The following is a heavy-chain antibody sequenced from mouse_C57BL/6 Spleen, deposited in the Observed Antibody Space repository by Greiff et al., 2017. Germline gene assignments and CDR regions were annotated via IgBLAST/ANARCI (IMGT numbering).Heavy chain of an antibody. J-gene: IGHJ1*03. CDR3: ARMITTNFDV. Sequence: QVQLQQSGAELVKPGASVKLSCKASGYTFTSYWMQWVKQRPGQGLEWIGEIDPSDSYTNYNQKFKGKATLTVDTASSTAYMQLSSLTSEDSAVYYCARMITTNFDVWGTGTTVTVSS. V-gene: IGHV1-50*01. CDR1: GYTFTSYW. CDR2: IDPSDSYT. D-gene: IGHD2-4*01.